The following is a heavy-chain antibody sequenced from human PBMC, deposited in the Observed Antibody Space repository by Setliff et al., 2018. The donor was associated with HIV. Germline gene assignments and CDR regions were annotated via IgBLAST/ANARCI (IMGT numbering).Heavy chain of an antibody. CDR3: ARSKTFYDFWGGYYTHGAFKI. J-gene: IGHJ3*02. Sequence: SETLSLTCTVSGGSFTSRSYYWGWIRQPPGKGLEWIGSIFYSGITYYNPSLKGRVTISVDTSKNQFSLNLTSVTAADTAVYYCARSKTFYDFWGGYYTHGAFKIWGLGTTVTVSS. D-gene: IGHD3-3*01. CDR1: GGSFTSRSYY. CDR2: IFYSGIT. V-gene: IGHV4-39*01.